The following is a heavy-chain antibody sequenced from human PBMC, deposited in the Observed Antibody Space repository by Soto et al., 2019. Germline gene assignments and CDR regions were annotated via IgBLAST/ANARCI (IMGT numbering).Heavy chain of an antibody. CDR3: ARIPDRGGYYVFYNY. V-gene: IGHV1-18*03. Sequence: QVQLVQSGAEVQKPGASVKVSCKASGYTFTSYGISWVRQAPGQGLEWMGWISAYNGNTSYAQKLQGRVTMTTDTSTSTAYMELRSLRSYDMAGYYCARIPDRGGYYVFYNYWGQGTLVTV. CDR2: ISAYNGNT. J-gene: IGHJ4*02. CDR1: GYTFTSYG. D-gene: IGHD3-10*02.